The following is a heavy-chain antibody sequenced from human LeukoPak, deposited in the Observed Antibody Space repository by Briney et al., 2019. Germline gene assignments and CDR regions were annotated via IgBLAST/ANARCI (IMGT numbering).Heavy chain of an antibody. V-gene: IGHV3-21*01. CDR3: ARGGYSYAKLELDAFDI. J-gene: IGHJ3*02. D-gene: IGHD5-18*01. CDR1: GFTFSNYN. Sequence: GGSLRLSCAASGFTFSNYNMNWVRQAPGKGLEWVSSISSSSSYIYYADSVKGRFTISRDNAKNSLYLQMNSLRAEDTAVYYCARGGYSYAKLELDAFDIWGQGTMVTVSS. CDR2: ISSSSSYI.